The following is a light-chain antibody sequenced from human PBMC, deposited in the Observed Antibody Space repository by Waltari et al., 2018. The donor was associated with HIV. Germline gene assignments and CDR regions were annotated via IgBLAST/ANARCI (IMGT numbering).Light chain of an antibody. Sequence: QSALTQPASVSGSPGQSITISCTGTSSDVGGYNLVSWYQQHPGKAPKLMIYEVSKRPSGVSNRFSGSKSGNTASLTISGLQAEDEADYYCCAYAGSTTYEIFGGGTKLTVI. V-gene: IGLV2-23*02. CDR1: SSDVGGYNL. J-gene: IGLJ2*01. CDR3: CAYAGSTTYEI. CDR2: EVS.